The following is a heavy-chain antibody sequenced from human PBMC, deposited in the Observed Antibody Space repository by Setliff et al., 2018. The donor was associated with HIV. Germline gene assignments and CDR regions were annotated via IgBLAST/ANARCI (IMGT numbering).Heavy chain of an antibody. V-gene: IGHV1-69*05. CDR1: GGTFSSYA. J-gene: IGHJ3*02. Sequence: RASVKVSCKASGGTFSSYAISWVRQAPGQGLEWMGGIIPIFGTANYAQKSQGRVTITTDESTSTAYMELSSLRSEDTAVYYCAISIPPDAFDIWGQGTMVTVSS. CDR3: AISIPPDAFDI. CDR2: IIPIFGTA.